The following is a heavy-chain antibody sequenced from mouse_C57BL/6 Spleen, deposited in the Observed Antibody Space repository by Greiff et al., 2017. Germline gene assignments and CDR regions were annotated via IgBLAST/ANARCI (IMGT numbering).Heavy chain of an antibody. Sequence: QVQLQQSGPGLVQPSQSLSITCTVSGFSLTSYGVHWVRQSPGKGLEWLGVIWSGGSTDYNAAFISRLSISKDNSKSQFFFKMNSLQADDTAIYYCAGYYYGSSWFAYWGQGTLVTVSA. J-gene: IGHJ3*01. D-gene: IGHD1-1*01. V-gene: IGHV2-2*01. CDR1: GFSLTSYG. CDR2: IWSGGST. CDR3: AGYYYGSSWFAY.